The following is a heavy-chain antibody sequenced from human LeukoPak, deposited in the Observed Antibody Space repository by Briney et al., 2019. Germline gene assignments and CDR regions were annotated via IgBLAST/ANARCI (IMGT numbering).Heavy chain of an antibody. CDR3: ARGGPYYYYMDV. D-gene: IGHD1-26*01. V-gene: IGHV4-61*05. CDR1: GGSISGSNYY. Sequence: SETLSLTCTVSGGSISGSNYYWGWIRQPPGKGLEWIGYIYYSGSTNYNPSLKSRVTISVDTSKNQFSLKLSSVTAADTAVYYCARGGPYYYYMDVWGKGTTVTISS. J-gene: IGHJ6*03. CDR2: IYYSGST.